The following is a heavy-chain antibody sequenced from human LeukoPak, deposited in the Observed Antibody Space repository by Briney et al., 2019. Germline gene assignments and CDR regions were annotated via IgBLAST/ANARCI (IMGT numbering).Heavy chain of an antibody. CDR1: GFTFDDYA. Sequence: PGRSLRLSCAASGFTFDDYATHWVRQAPGKGLEWVSGISWNSGSIGYADSVKGRFTISRDNAKNFLYLQMNSLRAEDTALYYCAKDPTGYSSSWYRGGYFDYWGQGTLVTVSS. J-gene: IGHJ4*02. D-gene: IGHD6-13*01. CDR2: ISWNSGSI. V-gene: IGHV3-9*01. CDR3: AKDPTGYSSSWYRGGYFDY.